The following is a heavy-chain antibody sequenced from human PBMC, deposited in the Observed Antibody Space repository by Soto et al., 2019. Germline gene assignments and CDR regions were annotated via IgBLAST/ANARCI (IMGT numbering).Heavy chain of an antibody. CDR2: MSFDGSKV. Sequence: QLEESGGGVVQPGKSLRLSCEASGFTFRAYDMYWVRQAPAKGLEWVAMMSFDGSKVFYADSVKGRFIISRDNAKNRLNLQMNSLRVEDTAVYHCVRDILRIPYGSGRFDPWGLGTLVTVSS. V-gene: IGHV3-33*01. CDR3: VRDILRIPYGSGRFDP. J-gene: IGHJ5*02. D-gene: IGHD3-10*01. CDR1: GFTFRAYD.